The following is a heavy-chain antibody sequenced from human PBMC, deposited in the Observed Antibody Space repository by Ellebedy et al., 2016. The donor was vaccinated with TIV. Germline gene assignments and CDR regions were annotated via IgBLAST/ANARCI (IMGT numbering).Heavy chain of an antibody. CDR2: ISSNSGFR. CDR1: GFTFSDYY. D-gene: IGHD5-12*01. CDR3: ACGYGVWC. Sequence: GGSLRLSCAASGFTFSDYYMNWIRQAPGKGMEWGSYISSNSGFRNYVDSVKGRFTISRDDSKNTLYLQMNSLKTGDTAVYYCACGYGVWCWGQGTLVTVSS. V-gene: IGHV3-11*03. J-gene: IGHJ4*02.